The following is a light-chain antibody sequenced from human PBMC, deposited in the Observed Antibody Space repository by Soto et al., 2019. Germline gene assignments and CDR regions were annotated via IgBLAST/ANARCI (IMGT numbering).Light chain of an antibody. J-gene: IGKJ5*01. CDR3: QKCGSSPIT. Sequence: DIVLTQSPGTLSLSPGESATLSCRGSLIVTSNYLVWYQQKPGQAPRILIYGESSRATGIPDRFSGSGSGTDFNLTISRLEPEDFAVYYCQKCGSSPITCGQGTRLEIK. V-gene: IGKV3-20*01. CDR2: GES. CDR1: LIVTSNY.